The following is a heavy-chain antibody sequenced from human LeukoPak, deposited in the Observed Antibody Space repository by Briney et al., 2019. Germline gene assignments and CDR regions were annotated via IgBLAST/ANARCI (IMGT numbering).Heavy chain of an antibody. V-gene: IGHV3-23*01. D-gene: IGHD6-13*01. CDR3: AKGHSSTWYGTDV. J-gene: IGHJ6*04. CDR2: ISGSGDST. CDR1: GFTFSSYT. Sequence: GGSLRLSCAASGFTFSSYTMIWVRQAPGKGLEWVSAISGSGDSTSYADSVKGRFTISRDTSKNTLYLQMNNLRAEDTAVYYCAKGHSSTWYGTDVWGKGTTVTVSS.